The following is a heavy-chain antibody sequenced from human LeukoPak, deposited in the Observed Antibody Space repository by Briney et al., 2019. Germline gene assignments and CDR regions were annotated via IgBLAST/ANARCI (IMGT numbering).Heavy chain of an antibody. Sequence: SETLSLTCNVYGGSFSDYYWTWIRQPPGKGLEWIGEINHSGGTNYHPSLKSRISMSVDTSKNQFSLILNSVTAADTAVYYCARARGSSWSTDAFDIWGQGTMVTVSS. V-gene: IGHV4-34*01. J-gene: IGHJ3*02. CDR3: ARARGSSWSTDAFDI. D-gene: IGHD6-13*01. CDR1: GGSFSDYY. CDR2: INHSGGT.